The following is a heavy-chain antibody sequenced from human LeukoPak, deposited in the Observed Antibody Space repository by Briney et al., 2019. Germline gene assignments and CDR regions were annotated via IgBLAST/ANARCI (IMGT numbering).Heavy chain of an antibody. CDR3: AKDLGSYDYVWGSYIDY. Sequence: PGGSLRLSCAASGLTFSSYGMHWVRQAPGKGLEWVAVISYDGSNKYSADSVKGRFTISRDNSKNTLYLQMNSLRAEDTAVYYCAKDLGSYDYVWGSYIDYWGQGTLVTVSS. J-gene: IGHJ4*02. CDR2: ISYDGSNK. CDR1: GLTFSSYG. V-gene: IGHV3-30*18. D-gene: IGHD3-16*01.